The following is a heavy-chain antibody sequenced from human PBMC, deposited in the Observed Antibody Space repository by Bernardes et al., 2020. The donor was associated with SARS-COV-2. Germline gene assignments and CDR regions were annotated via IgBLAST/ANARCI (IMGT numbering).Heavy chain of an antibody. Sequence: LSLTCSTSGAIVSINSAACNWISPSPSRGLEWLGRTYYRSKWYNDYAVSVKSRITINPDTSKNQFSLQLNSVTPEDTAVYYCAREVNQWLVPRRFDPWGQGTLVTVSS. CDR2: TYYRSKWYN. D-gene: IGHD6-19*01. V-gene: IGHV6-1*01. J-gene: IGHJ5*02. CDR1: GAIVSINSAA. CDR3: AREVNQWLVPRRFDP.